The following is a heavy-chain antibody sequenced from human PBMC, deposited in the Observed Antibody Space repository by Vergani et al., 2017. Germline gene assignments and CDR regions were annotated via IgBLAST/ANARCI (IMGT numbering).Heavy chain of an antibody. J-gene: IGHJ6*03. D-gene: IGHD3-3*01. CDR3: ARHGGEDYDPRYYYYMDV. Sequence: EVQLVQSGAEVKKPGESLKISCKGSGYSFTSYWIGWVRQMPGKGLEWMGIIYPGDSDTRYSPSFQGQVTISADKSISTAYLQWSSLKASDTAMYYCARHGGEDYDPRYYYYMDVWGKGTTVTVSS. V-gene: IGHV5-51*01. CDR1: GYSFTSYW. CDR2: IYPGDSDT.